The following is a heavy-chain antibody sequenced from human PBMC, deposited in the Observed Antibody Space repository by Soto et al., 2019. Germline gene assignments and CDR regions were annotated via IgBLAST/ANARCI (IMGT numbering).Heavy chain of an antibody. J-gene: IGHJ3*02. CDR3: AKAPFGADDAFDI. Sequence: GGSLRLSCAASGFTFSSYAMSWVRQAPGKGLEWVSAISGSGGSTYYADSVKGRFTISRDNSKNTLYLQMNSLRAGDTAVYYCAKAPFGADDAFDIWGQGTMVTVSS. CDR2: ISGSGGST. D-gene: IGHD3-16*01. CDR1: GFTFSSYA. V-gene: IGHV3-23*01.